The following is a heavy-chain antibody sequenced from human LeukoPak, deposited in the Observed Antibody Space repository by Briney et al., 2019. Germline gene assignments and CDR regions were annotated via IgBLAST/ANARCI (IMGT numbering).Heavy chain of an antibody. V-gene: IGHV5-51*01. CDR1: GYSFTSYW. Sequence: GESLKISCKGFGYSFTSYWIGGVRQMPGKGLEWMGIIYPGDSDTRYSPSFQGQVTISADKSISTAYLQWSSLKASDTAMYYYVGSPLALTDKLGIHIDYWGQGTLVTVSS. D-gene: IGHD1-26*01. J-gene: IGHJ4*02. CDR2: IYPGDSDT. CDR3: VGSPLALTDKLGIHIDY.